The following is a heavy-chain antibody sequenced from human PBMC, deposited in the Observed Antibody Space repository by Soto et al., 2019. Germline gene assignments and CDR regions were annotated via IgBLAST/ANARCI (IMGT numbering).Heavy chain of an antibody. D-gene: IGHD3-22*01. CDR1: GGSISSGGYS. CDR3: ARERGVNYYDSSGPLFYF. J-gene: IGHJ4*02. V-gene: IGHV4-30-2*01. Sequence: SETLSLTCAVSGGSISSGGYSWSWIRQPPGKGLEWIGYIYHSGNTYYNPSLKSRVTISVDRSKNQFSLKLSSVTAADTAVYYCARERGVNYYDSSGPLFYFWGQGTLVTVSS. CDR2: IYHSGNT.